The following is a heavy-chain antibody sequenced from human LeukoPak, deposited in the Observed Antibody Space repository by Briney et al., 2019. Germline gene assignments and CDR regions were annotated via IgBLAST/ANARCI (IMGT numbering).Heavy chain of an antibody. V-gene: IGHV4-39*07. J-gene: IGHJ4*02. CDR3: ARQEWKGSTDY. Sequence: SETLSLTCTVSGGSISSSSYYWGWIRQPPGKGLEWIGSIYYSGSTYYNPPLKSRVTISVDTSKNQFSLKLSSVTAADTAVYYCARQEWKGSTDYWGQGTLVTVSS. CDR2: IYYSGST. CDR1: GGSISSSSYY. D-gene: IGHD3-3*01.